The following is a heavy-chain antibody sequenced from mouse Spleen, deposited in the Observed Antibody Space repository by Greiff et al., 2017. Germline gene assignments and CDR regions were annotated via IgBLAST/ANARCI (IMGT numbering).Heavy chain of an antibody. J-gene: IGHJ2*01. CDR3: APPPSYGSRDFDY. CDR2: IDPANGNT. V-gene: IGHV14-3*01. CDR1: GFNIKNTY. Sequence: VQLQQSVAELVRPGASVKLSCTASGFNIKNTYMHWVKQRPEQGLEWIGRIDPANGNTKYAPKFQGKATITADTSSNTAYLQLSSLTSEDTAIYYCAPPPSYGSRDFDYWGQGTTLTVSS. D-gene: IGHD1-1*01.